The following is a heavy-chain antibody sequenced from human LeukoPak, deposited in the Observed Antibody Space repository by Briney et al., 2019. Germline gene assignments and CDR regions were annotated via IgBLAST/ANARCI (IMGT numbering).Heavy chain of an antibody. CDR2: FDPEDGET. V-gene: IGHV1-24*01. Sequence: ASVKVSCKVSGYTLTELSMHWVRQAPGKGLEWMGGFDPEDGETIYAQKFQGRVTMTEDTSTDTAYMELSSLRSEGTAVYYCATHLSSTPGRGYSYGYFDYWGQGTLVTVSS. CDR1: GYTLTELS. D-gene: IGHD5-18*01. J-gene: IGHJ4*02. CDR3: ATHLSSTPGRGYSYGYFDY.